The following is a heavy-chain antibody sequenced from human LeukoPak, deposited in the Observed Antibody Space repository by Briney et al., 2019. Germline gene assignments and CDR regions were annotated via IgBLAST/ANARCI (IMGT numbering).Heavy chain of an antibody. V-gene: IGHV3-15*01. Sequence: NPGGSLRLSCAASGFTSSNAWMTWVRQAPVKGLEWVGRIKSKTDGGTTDYAAPVEDRFTISRDDSKNTLYLQMNSLKTEDTAVYYCGSGYPDYWGQGTLVTVSS. J-gene: IGHJ4*02. CDR3: GSGYPDY. CDR1: GFTSSNAW. D-gene: IGHD3-3*01. CDR2: IKSKTDGGTT.